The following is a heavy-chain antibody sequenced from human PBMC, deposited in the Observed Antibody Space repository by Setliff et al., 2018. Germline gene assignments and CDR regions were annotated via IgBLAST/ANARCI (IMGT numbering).Heavy chain of an antibody. V-gene: IGHV4-61*02. CDR3: ARDNTIVGATDY. Sequence: SETLSLTCAVSGGSITSGSYYWSWIRQPAGEGLEWIGRLHTSGTTVYNPSLKGRVTISADTSTNHFSLKLTSVTAADTAVYYCARDNTIVGATDYWGQGALVPVSS. CDR1: GGSITSGSYY. J-gene: IGHJ4*02. D-gene: IGHD1-26*01. CDR2: LHTSGTT.